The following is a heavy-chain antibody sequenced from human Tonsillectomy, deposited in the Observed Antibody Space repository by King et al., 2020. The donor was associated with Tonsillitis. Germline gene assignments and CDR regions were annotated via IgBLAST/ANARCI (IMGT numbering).Heavy chain of an antibody. CDR2: MYYDGINY. Sequence: VQLVESGGGVVQPGRSLRLSCAASGFTFSSYGMHWVRQAPGMGPEWVAVMYYDGINYYYADSVKGRFTISRDNSKNTLYLQMNSLRAEDTAVYYCARDRYGTTTFDYWGLGTLVTVSS. D-gene: IGHD4-11*01. V-gene: IGHV3-33*08. J-gene: IGHJ4*02. CDR1: GFTFSSYG. CDR3: ARDRYGTTTFDY.